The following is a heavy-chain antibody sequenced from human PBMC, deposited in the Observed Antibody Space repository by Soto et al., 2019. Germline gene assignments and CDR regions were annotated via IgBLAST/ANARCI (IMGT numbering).Heavy chain of an antibody. CDR1: GDSFSRST. V-gene: IGHV1-69*02. CDR2: FIPMLGIA. J-gene: IGHJ4*02. Sequence: QVQLVQSGAEVKRPGSSGKVSCKASGDSFSRSTFSWVRQAPGQGLEWMGRFIPMLGIANYAQTFPGRVTITAHKSTSTASMHLSSLRSEATAVYYCASLYDDTSATFDYWGQGTLITVSS. CDR3: ASLYDDTSATFDY. D-gene: IGHD3-22*01.